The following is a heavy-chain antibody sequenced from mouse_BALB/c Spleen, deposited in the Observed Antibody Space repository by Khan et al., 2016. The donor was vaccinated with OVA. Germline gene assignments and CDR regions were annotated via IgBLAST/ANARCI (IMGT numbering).Heavy chain of an antibody. V-gene: IGHV3-2*02. CDR3: ARVYGGDFDY. CDR1: GYSITSDYA. D-gene: IGHD2-10*02. CDR2: ISYSGNS. Sequence: VQLKKSGPGLVKPSQSLSLTCTVTGYSITSDYAWNWIRQFPGNKLEWMGYISYSGNSNYNPSLKSRISITRDTSKNQFFLQLNSVTTEDTATDYCARVYGGDFDYWGQGTTLTVSS. J-gene: IGHJ2*01.